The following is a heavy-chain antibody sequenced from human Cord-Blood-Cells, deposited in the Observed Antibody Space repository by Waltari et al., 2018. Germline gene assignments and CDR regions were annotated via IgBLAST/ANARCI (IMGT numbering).Heavy chain of an antibody. J-gene: IGHJ4*02. V-gene: IGHV1-69*01. D-gene: IGHD5-12*01. CDR1: GGTFSSYA. Sequence: QVQLVQSGAEVKKPGSSVKVSCKASGGTFSSYAISWVRQAPGQGLEWMGGIIPIVGTANDAQKFQGRVTITADESTSTAYMELSSLRSEDTAVYYCARGMGYSGYDPDLYFDYWGQGTLVTVSS. CDR3: ARGMGYSGYDPDLYFDY. CDR2: IIPIVGTA.